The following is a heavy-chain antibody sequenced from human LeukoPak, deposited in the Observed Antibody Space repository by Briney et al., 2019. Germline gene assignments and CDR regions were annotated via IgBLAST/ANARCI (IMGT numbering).Heavy chain of an antibody. V-gene: IGHV3-74*01. D-gene: IGHD6-13*01. CDR3: TTTRPAYSSSWYFDY. CDR1: GFTFSVYR. J-gene: IGHJ4*02. Sequence: PGGSLRLSCADSGFTFSVYRMHCGRQAPGKGLVWVSRINSEGSSTSYADSVKGRFTISRDNAKNTLYLQMNSLKTEDTAVYYCTTTRPAYSSSWYFDYWGQGTLVTVSS. CDR2: INSEGSST.